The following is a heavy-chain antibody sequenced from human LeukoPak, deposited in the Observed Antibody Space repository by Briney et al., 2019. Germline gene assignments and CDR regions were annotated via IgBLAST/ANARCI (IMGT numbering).Heavy chain of an antibody. J-gene: IGHJ4*02. Sequence: SETLSLTCTVSGGSISSYYWSWIRQPPGKGLEWIGYIYYSGSTNYNPSLKSRVTISVDTSKNQFSLKLSSVTAADTAVYYCARGYYDYVWGSYRIHFDHWGQGTLVTVSS. CDR3: ARGYYDYVWGSYRIHFDH. D-gene: IGHD3-16*02. CDR1: GGSISSYY. V-gene: IGHV4-59*01. CDR2: IYYSGST.